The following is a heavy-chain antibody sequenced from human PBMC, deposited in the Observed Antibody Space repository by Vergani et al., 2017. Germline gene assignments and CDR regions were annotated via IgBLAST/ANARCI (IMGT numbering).Heavy chain of an antibody. V-gene: IGHV3-48*01. CDR2: ISSSSSTI. D-gene: IGHD3-22*01. Sequence: EVQLVESGGGLVQPGGSLRLSCAASGFTFSSYSMNWVRQAPGKGLEWVSYISSSSSTIYYADSVKGRFTISRDNAKNSLYLQMNSLRAEDTAVYYCARDTDYDDSSGYLGYWGQGTLVTVSS. CDR3: ARDTDYDDSSGYLGY. CDR1: GFTFSSYS. J-gene: IGHJ4*02.